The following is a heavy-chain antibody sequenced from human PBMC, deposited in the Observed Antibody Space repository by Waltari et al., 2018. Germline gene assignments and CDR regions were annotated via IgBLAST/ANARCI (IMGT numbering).Heavy chain of an antibody. CDR2: RRYVGSKK. Sequence: QVQLAESGGGVVQPGGSLRLSCAESGFTFSDYALHWVRPPPGKGLECGKLRRYVGSKKHYADSVKGRFSISRDDSMNTRHLQMNSLRDEDTAIYYCARERRGYYAEYWGQGTLVTVSS. CDR3: ARERRGYYAEY. J-gene: IGHJ4*02. CDR1: GFTFSDYA. V-gene: IGHV3-30*02.